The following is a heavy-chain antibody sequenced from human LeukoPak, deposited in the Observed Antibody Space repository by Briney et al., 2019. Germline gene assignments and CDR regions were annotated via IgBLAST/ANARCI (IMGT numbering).Heavy chain of an antibody. CDR1: GYTFTGYY. CDR3: ASSTYYDFWSGYLPPHWFAP. CDR2: INPNSGGT. V-gene: IGHV1-2*02. J-gene: IGHJ5*02. D-gene: IGHD3-3*01. Sequence: GASVKVSCKASGYTFTGYYMHWVRQAPGQGLEWMGWINPNSGGTNYAQKFQGRVTMTRDTSISTAYMELSTLRSDDTAVYSSASSTYYDFWSGYLPPHWFAPWGQGTLVTVSS.